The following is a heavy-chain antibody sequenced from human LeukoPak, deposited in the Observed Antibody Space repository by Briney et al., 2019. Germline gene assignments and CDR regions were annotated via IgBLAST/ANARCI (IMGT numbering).Heavy chain of an antibody. D-gene: IGHD5-24*01. Sequence: SETLSLTCTVSGGSISSSSYYWGWIRQPPGKGLEWIGSIYYSGSTYYNPSLKSRVTISVDTSKNQFSLKLSSVTAADTAVYHCARQGGEMADYWGQGTLVTVSS. CDR3: ARQGGEMADY. CDR1: GGSISSSSYY. CDR2: IYYSGST. J-gene: IGHJ4*02. V-gene: IGHV4-39*01.